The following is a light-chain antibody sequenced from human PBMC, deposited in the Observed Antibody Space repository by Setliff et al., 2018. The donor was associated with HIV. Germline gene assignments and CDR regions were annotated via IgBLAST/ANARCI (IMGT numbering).Light chain of an antibody. Sequence: SYELTPPPSVSVAPGKTARITCGGNNMGSKSVHWYQQKPGQAPVLVIYYDSDRPSGIPERFSGSNSGNTATLTISRVEAGDEADYYCQVWDSSSDLYVFGTGTKVTVL. CDR3: QVWDSSSDLYV. CDR2: YDS. CDR1: NMGSKS. V-gene: IGLV3-21*04. J-gene: IGLJ1*01.